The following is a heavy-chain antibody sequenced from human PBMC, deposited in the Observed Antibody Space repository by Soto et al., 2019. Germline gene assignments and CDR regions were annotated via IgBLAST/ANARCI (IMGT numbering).Heavy chain of an antibody. CDR1: GFTFSSYT. D-gene: IGHD5-18*01. CDR3: ARGYGSADY. V-gene: IGHV3-21*01. Sequence: EVQLVESGGGLVKPGGSLRLSCAASGFTFSSYTMNWVRQAPDKGLEWVSSISSGSNYIYYADSVKGRFTISRDNAKNSLYLQKNRLRAEDTAVYYCARGYGSADYGGQGTLVTVCS. CDR2: ISSGSNYI. J-gene: IGHJ4*02.